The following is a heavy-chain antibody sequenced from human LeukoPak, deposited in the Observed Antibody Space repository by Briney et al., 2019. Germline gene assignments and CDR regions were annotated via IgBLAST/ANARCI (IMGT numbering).Heavy chain of an antibody. CDR1: GGTFSSYT. Sequence: ASVKVSCKXSGGTFSSYTISWVRQAPGQGLEWMGRIIPILGIANYSQKFQGRVTITADKSTSTAYMVLSSLRSEDTAVYYCARARIGYCSGGSCYEDYYFDYWGQGTLVTVSS. D-gene: IGHD2-15*01. CDR3: ARARIGYCSGGSCYEDYYFDY. V-gene: IGHV1-69*02. CDR2: IIPILGIA. J-gene: IGHJ4*02.